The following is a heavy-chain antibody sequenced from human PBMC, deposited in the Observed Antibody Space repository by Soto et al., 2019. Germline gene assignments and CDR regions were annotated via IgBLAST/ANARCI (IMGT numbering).Heavy chain of an antibody. V-gene: IGHV3-30*18. CDR3: AKDLRLWSKDYYYYGMDG. CDR1: GFTFSSYG. D-gene: IGHD5-18*01. Sequence: VQLVESGGGVVQPGRSLRLSCAASGFTFSSYGMHWVRQAPGKGLEWVAVISYDGSKEFYADSVKGRFTISRDNSKNTLYLQMNSLRAEDTAVYYCAKDLRLWSKDYYYYGMDGWGQGTTVTVSS. J-gene: IGHJ6*02. CDR2: ISYDGSKE.